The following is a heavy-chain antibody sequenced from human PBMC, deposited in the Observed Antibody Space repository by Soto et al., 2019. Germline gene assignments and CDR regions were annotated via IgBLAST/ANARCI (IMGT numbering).Heavy chain of an antibody. CDR2: ISSSSSYI. D-gene: IGHD6-19*01. Sequence: EVQLVESGGGLVKPGGSLSLSCAASGFTFSSYSMNWVRQAPGKGLEWVSSISSSSSYIYYADSVKGRFTISRDNAKNSLYLQMNSLRAEDTAVYYCARGGDRSGWPDWGQGTLVTVSS. V-gene: IGHV3-21*01. CDR3: ARGGDRSGWPD. J-gene: IGHJ4*02. CDR1: GFTFSSYS.